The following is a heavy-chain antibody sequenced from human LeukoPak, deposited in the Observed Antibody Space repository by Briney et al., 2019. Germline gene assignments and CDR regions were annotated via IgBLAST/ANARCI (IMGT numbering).Heavy chain of an antibody. CDR1: GGSISNNNYY. D-gene: IGHD3-10*01. CDR3: ARYVVSGTGRYYFDY. Sequence: SETLSLTYLVSGGSISNNNYYLRWIRQPPGREMEWIASINYGGTTYYNPSLKSRVTISVDTSKNQFSLRLSSVTAADTAVYLCARYVVSGTGRYYFDYWGQGSLVTVSS. V-gene: IGHV4-39*01. J-gene: IGHJ4*02. CDR2: INYGGTT.